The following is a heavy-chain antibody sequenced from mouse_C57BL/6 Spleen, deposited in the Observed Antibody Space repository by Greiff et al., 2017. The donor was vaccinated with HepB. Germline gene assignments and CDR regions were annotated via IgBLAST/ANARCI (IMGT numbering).Heavy chain of an antibody. CDR1: GFTFSDYG. D-gene: IGHD2-4*01. CDR2: ISSGSSTI. CDR3: ASDYDYDRWFAY. Sequence: VQLKESGGGLVKPGGSLKLSCAASGFTFSDYGMHWVRQAPEKGLEWVAYISSGSSTIYYADTVKGRFTISRDNAKNTLFLQMTSLRSEDTAMYYCASDYDYDRWFAYWGQGTLVTVSA. J-gene: IGHJ3*01. V-gene: IGHV5-17*01.